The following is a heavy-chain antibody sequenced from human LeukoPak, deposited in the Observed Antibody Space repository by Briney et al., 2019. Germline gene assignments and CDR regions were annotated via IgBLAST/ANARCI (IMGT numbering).Heavy chain of an antibody. CDR1: GYTFTGYY. CDR3: ARGNLIRDSSGYYYRDY. Sequence: ASVTVSCQASGYTFTGYYMHWVRQAPGQGLEWMGWINPNSGGTNYAQKFQGRVTMTRDTSISTAYMELSRLRSDDTAVYYCARGNLIRDSSGYYYRDYWGQGTLVSVSS. J-gene: IGHJ4*02. V-gene: IGHV1-2*02. CDR2: INPNSGGT. D-gene: IGHD3-22*01.